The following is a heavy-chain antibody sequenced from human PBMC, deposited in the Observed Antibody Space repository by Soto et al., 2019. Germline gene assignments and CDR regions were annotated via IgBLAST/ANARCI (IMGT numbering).Heavy chain of an antibody. CDR2: INHSGST. D-gene: IGHD2-8*01. J-gene: IGHJ6*03. Sequence: NPSETLSLTCAVYGGSFSGYYWSWIRQPPGKGLEWIGEINHSGSTNYNPSLKSRVTISVDTSKNQFSLKLSSVTAADTAVYYCARGQRGVVLMVYAVPYMDVWGKGTTVTVSS. CDR1: GGSFSGYY. V-gene: IGHV4-34*01. CDR3: ARGQRGVVLMVYAVPYMDV.